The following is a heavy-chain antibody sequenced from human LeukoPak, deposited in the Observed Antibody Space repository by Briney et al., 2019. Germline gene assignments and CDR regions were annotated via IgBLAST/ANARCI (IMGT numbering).Heavy chain of an antibody. D-gene: IGHD6-19*01. V-gene: IGHV3-20*04. J-gene: IGHJ4*02. CDR2: INWNGGST. Sequence: GGSLRLSCAASGFTFDDYGMSWVRQAPGKGLDWVSGINWNGGSTGYAESVKGRFTISRDNAKNSLYLQMNSLRAEDTALYYCARAPGYSSGWDKYYFDYWGQGTLVTVSS. CDR1: GFTFDDYG. CDR3: ARAPGYSSGWDKYYFDY.